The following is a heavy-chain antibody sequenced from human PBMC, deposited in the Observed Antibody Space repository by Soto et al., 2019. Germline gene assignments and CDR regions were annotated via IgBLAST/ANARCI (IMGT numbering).Heavy chain of an antibody. V-gene: IGHV1-18*01. J-gene: IGHJ4*02. CDR2: ISVYNGNT. D-gene: IGHD6-13*01. CDR1: GYTFTSYG. Sequence: QVQLVQSGAEVKKPGASVKVSCKASGYTFTSYGISWVRQAPGQGLEWMGWISVYNGNTNYAQKLQGRVTMTTDTSXNTAYMELRSLTSDDTAVYYCARGAPYINSWYATDYWGQGTLVTVSS. CDR3: ARGAPYINSWYATDY.